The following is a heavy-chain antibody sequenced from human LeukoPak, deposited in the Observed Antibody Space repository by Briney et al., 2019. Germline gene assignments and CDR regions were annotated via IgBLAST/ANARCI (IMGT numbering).Heavy chain of an antibody. CDR2: IYPGDSDT. D-gene: IGHD6-6*01. Sequence: GXXLXISCKGSGYSFTSYWIGWVRQVPGKGLEWMGIIYPGDSDTRYSPSFQGQVTISADKSISTAYLQWSSLKASDTAMYYCASLRIAARLPDAFDIWGQGTMVTVSS. CDR3: ASLRIAARLPDAFDI. V-gene: IGHV5-51*01. J-gene: IGHJ3*02. CDR1: GYSFTSYW.